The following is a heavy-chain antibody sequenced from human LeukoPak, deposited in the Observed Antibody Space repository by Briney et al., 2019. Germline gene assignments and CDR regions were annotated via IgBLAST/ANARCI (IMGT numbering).Heavy chain of an antibody. V-gene: IGHV3-74*01. J-gene: IGHJ4*02. D-gene: IGHD3-22*01. CDR3: ARGDSSGYFGVVDY. CDR2: INSDGSST. Sequence: GGSLRLSCAASGFTFSNYGMHWVRQAPGKGLVWVSRINSDGSSTSYADSVKGRFTISRDNAKNTLYLQMTSLRAEDTAVYYCARGDSSGYFGVVDYWGQGTLVTVSS. CDR1: GFTFSNYG.